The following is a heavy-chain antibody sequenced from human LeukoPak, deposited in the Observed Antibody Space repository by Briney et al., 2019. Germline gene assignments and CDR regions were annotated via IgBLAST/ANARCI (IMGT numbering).Heavy chain of an antibody. D-gene: IGHD2-21*02. Sequence: GGSLRLSCAASGFTFSGCWMNWVRQAPGKGLVWVSRTNSDGSSTSYADSVKGRFTISRDNAKNTLYLQMNSLRAEDTAVYYCAKTPTDTSYCGGDCYLYFDYWGQGTLVTVSS. V-gene: IGHV3-74*01. CDR2: TNSDGSST. J-gene: IGHJ4*02. CDR3: AKTPTDTSYCGGDCYLYFDY. CDR1: GFTFSGCW.